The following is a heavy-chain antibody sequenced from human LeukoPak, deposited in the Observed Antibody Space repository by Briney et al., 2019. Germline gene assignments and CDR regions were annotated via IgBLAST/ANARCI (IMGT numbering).Heavy chain of an antibody. V-gene: IGHV1-18*01. CDR1: GYTFTSYG. J-gene: IGHJ3*02. Sequence: ASVKVSCKASGYTFTSYGISWVRQAPGQGLEWMGWISAYNGNTNYAQKLQGRVTMTTGTSTSTAYMELRSLRSDDTAVYYCARDPYCGGDCSMKDAFDIWGQGTMVTVSS. D-gene: IGHD2-21*02. CDR3: ARDPYCGGDCSMKDAFDI. CDR2: ISAYNGNT.